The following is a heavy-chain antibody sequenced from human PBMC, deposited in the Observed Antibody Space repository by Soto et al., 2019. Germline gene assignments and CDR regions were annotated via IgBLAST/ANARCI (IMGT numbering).Heavy chain of an antibody. J-gene: IGHJ4*02. CDR1: AFNFADYA. V-gene: IGHV3-49*04. D-gene: IGHD3-22*01. Sequence: GGSLRLSCTASAFNFADYAMNWVRQVPGKGLEWVGFIRAKAHGGTTDYAASVKGRFTISRDDSKSIAYLHMNSLKTEDTALYGGTRAYDSSPLYYWGQGTLVTVSS. CDR2: IRAKAHGGTT. CDR3: TRAYDSSPLYY.